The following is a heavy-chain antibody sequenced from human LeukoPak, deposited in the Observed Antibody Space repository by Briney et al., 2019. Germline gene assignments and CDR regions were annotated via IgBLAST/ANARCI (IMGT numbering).Heavy chain of an antibody. Sequence: SETLSLTCTVSGGSISSYYWSWIRQPPGKGLEWIGYIYYSGSTNYNPSLKSRVTISVDTSKNQFSLKLSSVTAADTAVYYCARDFTDAFDIWGQGTVVTVSS. CDR2: IYYSGST. J-gene: IGHJ3*02. CDR3: ARDFTDAFDI. CDR1: GGSISSYY. V-gene: IGHV4-59*01.